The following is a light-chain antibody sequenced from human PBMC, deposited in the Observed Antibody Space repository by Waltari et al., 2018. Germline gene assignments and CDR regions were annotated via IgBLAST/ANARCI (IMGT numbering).Light chain of an antibody. J-gene: IGLJ1*01. V-gene: IGLV2-14*01. CDR2: EVS. CDR1: DSDVGAYDF. Sequence: QSALTQPASVSGSPGQSITISCSGTDSDVGAYDFFSWYQQHPGKAPHLIIYEVSNRPSVISNRFSASKSGNTASLTISGLQAEDEADYYCSSYTTSSAPGVFGTGTRVTVL. CDR3: SSYTTSSAPGV.